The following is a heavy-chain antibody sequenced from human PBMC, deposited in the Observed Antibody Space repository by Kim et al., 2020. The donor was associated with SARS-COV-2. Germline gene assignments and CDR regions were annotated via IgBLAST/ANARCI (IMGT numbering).Heavy chain of an antibody. J-gene: IGHJ4*02. CDR1: GYTFTSYG. D-gene: IGHD3-10*01. Sequence: ASVKVSCKASGYTFTSYGISWVRQAPGQGLEWMGWISAYNGNTNYAQKLQGRVTMTTDTSTSTAYMELRCLRSDDTAVYYCARDHLWFGELPFDYWGQGTLVTVSS. V-gene: IGHV1-18*01. CDR3: ARDHLWFGELPFDY. CDR2: ISAYNGNT.